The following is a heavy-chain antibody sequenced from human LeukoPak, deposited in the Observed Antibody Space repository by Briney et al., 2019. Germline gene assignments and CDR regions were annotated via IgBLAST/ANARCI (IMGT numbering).Heavy chain of an antibody. CDR1: GGSISSYY. CDR2: IYYSGST. V-gene: IGHV4-59*01. J-gene: IGHJ4*02. D-gene: IGHD6-6*01. CDR3: ARAPSAKNSSSYFFDY. Sequence: SETLSLTCTVSGGSISSYYWSWIRQPPGKGLEWIGYIYYSGSTNYNPSLKSRVTISVDTSKNQFSLKLSSVTAADTAVYYCARAPSAKNSSSYFFDYWGQGTLVTVSS.